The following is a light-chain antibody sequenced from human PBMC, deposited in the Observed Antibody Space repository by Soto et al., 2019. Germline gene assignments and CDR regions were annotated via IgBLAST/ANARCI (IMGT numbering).Light chain of an antibody. CDR2: MAS. CDR3: QQYNSYPVT. Sequence: DIQMTQSPSTLSASVGDRVTITCRASQTINSWLAWYQQKPGKAPKVLIYMASNLASGVPSRFSGSGSGTEFTLTIISLQPDDFATYYCQQYNSYPVTFGGGTKVEI. CDR1: QTINSW. J-gene: IGKJ4*01. V-gene: IGKV1-5*03.